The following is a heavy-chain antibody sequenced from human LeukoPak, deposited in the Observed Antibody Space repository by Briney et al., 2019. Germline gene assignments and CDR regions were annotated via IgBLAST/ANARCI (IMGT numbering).Heavy chain of an antibody. Sequence: GGSLRLSCAASGFTFSSYSMNWVRQAPGKGLEWVSSISSSSSYIYYADSVKGRFTISRDKSKNTLYLQMNNLRAEDTAVYYCAKGVDASGIYYYFYMDVWGKGTTVSVSS. CDR1: GFTFSSYS. D-gene: IGHD3-16*01. J-gene: IGHJ6*03. V-gene: IGHV3-21*04. CDR2: ISSSSSYI. CDR3: AKGVDASGIYYYFYMDV.